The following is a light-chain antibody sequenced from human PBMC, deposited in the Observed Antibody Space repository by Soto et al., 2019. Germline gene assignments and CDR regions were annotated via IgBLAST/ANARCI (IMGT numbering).Light chain of an antibody. CDR3: QQYGSSPFT. CDR2: GAS. V-gene: IGKV3-20*01. J-gene: IGKJ5*01. CDR1: QSFSRTY. Sequence: IVLTQSPGTLSLSPGERATLSCRASQSFSRTYLAWYQQKPGQAPRLLIYGASSRATGIPDRFSGSGSGTDFTLTISRLEPEDVAVYYCQQYGSSPFTFGQGTRLEIK.